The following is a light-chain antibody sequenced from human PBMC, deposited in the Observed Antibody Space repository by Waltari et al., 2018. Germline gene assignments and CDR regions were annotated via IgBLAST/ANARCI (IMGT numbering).Light chain of an antibody. CDR1: SGHSSNV. J-gene: IGLJ3*02. CDR2: VNNDGSH. V-gene: IGLV4-69*01. Sequence: QLVLTQSPSVSASLGASVKLTCTLSSGHSSNVIAWHQQQPGKGPRYLMNVNNDGSHSKGDEIPGRFSGSSSGAERYLTISSLQSDDEADYYCQTGGHGTWVFGGGTKLTVL. CDR3: QTGGHGTWV.